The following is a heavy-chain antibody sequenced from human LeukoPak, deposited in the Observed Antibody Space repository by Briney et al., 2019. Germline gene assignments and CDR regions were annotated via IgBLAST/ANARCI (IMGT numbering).Heavy chain of an antibody. J-gene: IGHJ4*02. D-gene: IGHD3-10*01. Sequence: GGSLRLSCAASGFTVSHYYMTWVRQAPGKGLECVSVIYSGGSTYSADSVKGRFTISRDNSRNMVYLQMGSLRAEDTAVYYCARTRGSHPSPFDSWGQGTLVTVSS. CDR1: GFTVSHYY. CDR3: ARTRGSHPSPFDS. V-gene: IGHV3-53*01. CDR2: IYSGGST.